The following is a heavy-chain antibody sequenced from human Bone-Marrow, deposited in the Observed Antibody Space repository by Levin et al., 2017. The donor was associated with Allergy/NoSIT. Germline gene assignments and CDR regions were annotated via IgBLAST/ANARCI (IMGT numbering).Heavy chain of an antibody. CDR3: AKEYDYNFPYFDY. CDR1: GFTFSTYG. CDR2: ISFNGIDK. V-gene: IGHV3-30*18. Sequence: GGSLRLSCAASGFTFSTYGMNWVRQAPGKGLEWVAVISFNGIDKYHADSVKGRFTISRDNSKNTLYLQMNSLRAEDTAVYYCAKEYDYNFPYFDYWGQGTLVAVSS. J-gene: IGHJ4*02. D-gene: IGHD5-24*01.